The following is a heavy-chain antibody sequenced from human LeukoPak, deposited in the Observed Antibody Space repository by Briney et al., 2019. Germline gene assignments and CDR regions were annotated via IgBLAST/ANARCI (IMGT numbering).Heavy chain of an antibody. CDR2: INPNSGGT. CDR3: ARGRDGYNLLLDH. Sequence: GASVKVSCKASGYTFTGYYMHWVRQAPGQGLEWMGWINPNSGGTNYAQKFQGRVTMTRDTSISTAYMELSRLRSDDTAVYYCARGRDGYNLLLDHWGQGTLVTVSS. D-gene: IGHD5-24*01. V-gene: IGHV1-2*02. CDR1: GYTFTGYY. J-gene: IGHJ5*02.